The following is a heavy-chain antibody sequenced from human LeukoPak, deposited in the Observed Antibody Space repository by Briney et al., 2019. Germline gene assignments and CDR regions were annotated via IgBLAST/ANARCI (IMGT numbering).Heavy chain of an antibody. Sequence: GGSLTLSCAASGFNFSAYYMSWIPQAPGKGREWVSYISSSGSTIYYADAVKGRFTISKDNAKNSLYLQMNSLRAEDTAVYYCARVVYSSSWYAGWYYYYMDVWGKGTTVTVSS. CDR1: GFNFSAYY. CDR2: ISSSGSTI. V-gene: IGHV3-11*01. D-gene: IGHD6-13*01. J-gene: IGHJ6*03. CDR3: ARVVYSSSWYAGWYYYYMDV.